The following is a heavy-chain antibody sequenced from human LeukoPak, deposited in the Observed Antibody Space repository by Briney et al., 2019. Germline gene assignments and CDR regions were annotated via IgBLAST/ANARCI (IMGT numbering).Heavy chain of an antibody. J-gene: IGHJ4*02. CDR1: GFTFSSYG. D-gene: IGHD3-22*01. CDR3: ASNYFDSSGYSFVDY. Sequence: PGGSLRLSCAASGFTFSSYGMHWVRQAPGKGLEWVPIIWYDGSDKYYADSVKGRFTISRDNSKNTLYLQMNSLRAEDTAVYYCASNYFDSSGYSFVDYWGQGTLVTVSS. CDR2: IWYDGSDK. V-gene: IGHV3-33*01.